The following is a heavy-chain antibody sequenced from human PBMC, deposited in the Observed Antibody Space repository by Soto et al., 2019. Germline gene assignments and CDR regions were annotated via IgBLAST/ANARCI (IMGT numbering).Heavy chain of an antibody. Sequence: EVQLAESGGGLVQPGGSLRLSCVASGFTFRGYWMHWIRQVPGKGLIWVSRINGDGSYTNYADSVKGRFTISRDNAKNTLYLQMNSLRAEATAVYYCARERGGYSSDYWGQGTLVTVSS. CDR2: INGDGSYT. V-gene: IGHV3-74*01. CDR1: GFTFRGYW. D-gene: IGHD2-15*01. CDR3: ARERGGYSSDY. J-gene: IGHJ4*02.